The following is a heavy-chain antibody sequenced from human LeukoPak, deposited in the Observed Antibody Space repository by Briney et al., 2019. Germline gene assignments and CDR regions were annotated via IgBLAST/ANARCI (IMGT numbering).Heavy chain of an antibody. CDR3: ARLWSEGNWENWFDP. Sequence: SETLSLTCTVSGGSISSYYWSWIRQPPGKGLEWIGYIYYSGNTNYNPSLKSRVTISVDTSKNQFSLKLSSVTAADTAVYYCARLWSEGNWENWFDPWGHGPLVTVSS. CDR2: IYYSGNT. D-gene: IGHD3-3*01. CDR1: GGSISSYY. V-gene: IGHV4-59*01. J-gene: IGHJ5*02.